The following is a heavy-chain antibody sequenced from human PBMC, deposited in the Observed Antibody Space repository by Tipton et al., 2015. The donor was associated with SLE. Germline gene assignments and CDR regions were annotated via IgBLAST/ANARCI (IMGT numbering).Heavy chain of an antibody. CDR1: EFTFSNAW. J-gene: IGHJ5*02. Sequence: SLRLSCAASEFTFSNAWMNWVRQAPGKGLEWVGRIKSKTDGGTTDYAALVKGRFTISRDDSKNTLYLQMSSLKTEDTAVYYCTTGGSYRFGWFDPWGQGTLVTVSS. V-gene: IGHV3-15*01. D-gene: IGHD3-16*02. CDR2: IKSKTDGGTT. CDR3: TTGGSYRFGWFDP.